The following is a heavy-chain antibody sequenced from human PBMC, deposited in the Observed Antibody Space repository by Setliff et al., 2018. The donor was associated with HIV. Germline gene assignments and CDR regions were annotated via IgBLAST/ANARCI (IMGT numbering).Heavy chain of an antibody. CDR3: ARRGAYGYDYFDY. CDR1: GGSISSGNW. CDR2: IFHSAAT. Sequence: SETLSLTCAVSGGSISSGNWLNWVRQPPGKGLEWIGSIFHSAATNYNPSLKSRVTISIDTSKNQFSLKLTSVTAADTAVYYCARRGAYGYDYFDYWGPGILVTVSS. V-gene: IGHV4-4*02. D-gene: IGHD5-12*01. J-gene: IGHJ4*02.